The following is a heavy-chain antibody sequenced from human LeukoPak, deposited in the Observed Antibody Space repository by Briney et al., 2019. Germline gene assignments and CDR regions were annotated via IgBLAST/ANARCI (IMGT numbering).Heavy chain of an antibody. CDR3: ARGRGYSYGYGISYYYYGMDV. J-gene: IGHJ6*02. Sequence: GASVKVSCKASGGTFSSYAISWVRQAPGQGLEWVGRIIPILGIANYAQKFQGRVTITADKSTSTAYMELSSLRSEDTAVYDCARGRGYSYGYGISYYYYGMDVWGQGTTVTVSS. CDR2: IIPILGIA. CDR1: GGTFSSYA. V-gene: IGHV1-69*04. D-gene: IGHD5-18*01.